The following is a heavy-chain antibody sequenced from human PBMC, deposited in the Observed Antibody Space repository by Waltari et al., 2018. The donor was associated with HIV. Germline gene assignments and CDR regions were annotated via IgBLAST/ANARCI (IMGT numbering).Heavy chain of an antibody. CDR1: GFNSSSYF. Sequence: LQSGGGFVQPGGSLKVSCLVYGFNSSSYFVTWVRQSPGNGLGWVSALGLGDRDTHYVDFAKGRFVGSRDGPDNTIHLHMDNLTVGDTAIDFCAREAATAAGPLDFWGQGTLVTVSS. D-gene: IGHD3-3*01. CDR2: LGLGDRDT. V-gene: IGHV3-23*01. J-gene: IGHJ4*02. CDR3: AREAATAAGPLDF.